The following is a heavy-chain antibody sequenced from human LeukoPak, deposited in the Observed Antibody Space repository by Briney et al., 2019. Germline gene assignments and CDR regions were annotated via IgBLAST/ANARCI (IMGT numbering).Heavy chain of an antibody. D-gene: IGHD1/OR15-1a*01. Sequence: GGSLRLSCEASGFTFSSYSMSWVRQAPGKGLEWVSAISSSGGSTDYTDSVKGRFTISRDNSKNTLYLQMNSLRAEDTAVYYCVRNNDMDVWGQGTTVIVSS. CDR3: VRNNDMDV. CDR2: ISSSGGST. CDR1: GFTFSSYS. V-gene: IGHV3-23*01. J-gene: IGHJ6*02.